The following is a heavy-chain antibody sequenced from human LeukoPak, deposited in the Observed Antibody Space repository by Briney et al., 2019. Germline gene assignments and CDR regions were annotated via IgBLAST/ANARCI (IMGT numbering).Heavy chain of an antibody. D-gene: IGHD1/OR15-1a*01. CDR1: GFTFRNYA. CDR3: VRNQWVEQYWYFGL. Sequence: PGGSLRLSCAASGFTFRNYAMSWVRQAPGKGLEWVSGINGADTTTLYADSVKGRFTISRDNSKNALSLQMNSLRAEDTAVYYCVRNQWVEQYWYFGLWGRGTLVTVSS. CDR2: INGADTTT. J-gene: IGHJ2*01. V-gene: IGHV3-23*01.